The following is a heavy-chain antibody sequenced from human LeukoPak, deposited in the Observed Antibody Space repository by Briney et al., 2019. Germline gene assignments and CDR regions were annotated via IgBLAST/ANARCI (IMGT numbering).Heavy chain of an antibody. CDR2: ISGSGDST. D-gene: IGHD2/OR15-2a*01. V-gene: IGHV3-23*01. J-gene: IGHJ4*02. Sequence: PGGSLRLSCAASGFTLSSYAMSWVRQAPGKGLEWVSAISGSGDSTYYADSVKGRFTISRDNSKNTLYLQMDSLRAEDTAIYYCAKTSHVLRGGHYYFDYWGQGTLVTVSS. CDR1: GFTLSSYA. CDR3: AKTSHVLRGGHYYFDY.